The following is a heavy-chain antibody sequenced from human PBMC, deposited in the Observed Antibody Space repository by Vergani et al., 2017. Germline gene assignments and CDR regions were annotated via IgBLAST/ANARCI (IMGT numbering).Heavy chain of an antibody. V-gene: IGHV3-23*01. D-gene: IGHD2-2*01. CDR2: ISGSGSAT. CDR3: ARDGGYCSSTSCFLDY. J-gene: IGHJ4*02. Sequence: EVQLLESGGGLVQPGGSLRLSCAASGFTFSSYAMSWVRQAPGKGLEWVSAISGSGSATYYADSVKGRFTISRDNSKNTLYLQMNSLRAEDTAVYYCARDGGYCSSTSCFLDYWGQGTLVTVSS. CDR1: GFTFSSYA.